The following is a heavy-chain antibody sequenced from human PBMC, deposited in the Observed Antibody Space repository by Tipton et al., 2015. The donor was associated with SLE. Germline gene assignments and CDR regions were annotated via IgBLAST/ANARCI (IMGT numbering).Heavy chain of an antibody. D-gene: IGHD1-26*01. CDR2: IYYSGSG. J-gene: IGHJ4*02. CDR1: GGSISNYY. CDR3: ARTVGSHRNYYFDY. Sequence: TLSLTCTVSGGSISNYYWSWIRLPPGKGLECIGYIYYSGSGNYNPSLKSRVTMSIDTSKNQFYMKLSSVTAADTAEYYCARTVGSHRNYYFDYWGQGTLVTVSP. V-gene: IGHV4-59*07.